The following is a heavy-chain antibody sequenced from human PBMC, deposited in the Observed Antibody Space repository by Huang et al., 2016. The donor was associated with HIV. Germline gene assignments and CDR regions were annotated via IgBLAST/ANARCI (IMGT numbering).Heavy chain of an antibody. CDR1: GFTFSNYN. D-gene: IGHD6-13*01. V-gene: IGHV3-48*02. Sequence: EVQLVESGGGLVQPGGSLRLSCAASGFTFSNYNMNWVRQALGKVLGVVSYISGSSSIIYYADSLKVRFTISRDNAKNSLYLQMNSLRDEDTAVYYCARDDFAAAGTVGAFDIWGQGTMVTVSS. CDR3: ARDDFAAAGTVGAFDI. J-gene: IGHJ3*02. CDR2: ISGSSSII.